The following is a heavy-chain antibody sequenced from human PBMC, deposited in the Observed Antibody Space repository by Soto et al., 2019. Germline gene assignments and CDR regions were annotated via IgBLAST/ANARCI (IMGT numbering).Heavy chain of an antibody. D-gene: IGHD3-3*01. V-gene: IGHV3-23*01. CDR2: ISGSGGST. CDR1: GFTFSNYA. Sequence: EVQLLESGGDLVQPGWSLRLSCAASGFTFSNYAMSWVRQAPGKGLEWVSAISGSGGSTSYADSVKGRFTISRDNSKNTLYLQMNSLRAEDTAIYYCANQRYYDFWSGYYEDWFDPWGQGTMVTVSS. CDR3: ANQRYYDFWSGYYEDWFDP. J-gene: IGHJ5*02.